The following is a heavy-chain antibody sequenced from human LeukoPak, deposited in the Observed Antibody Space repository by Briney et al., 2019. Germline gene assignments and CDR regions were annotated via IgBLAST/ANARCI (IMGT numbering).Heavy chain of an antibody. CDR1: GFTFSRYA. J-gene: IGHJ3*02. CDR2: ISGSGGST. D-gene: IGHD2-15*01. V-gene: IGHV3-23*01. Sequence: PGGSLRLSWAASGFTFSRYAMSWVRQAPGKGLEWVSGISGSGGSTHYADSVKDRFTISRDNSKNTLYLQMNSLRAEDTAVYYCAKETVVVVAATPDAFDIWGQGTMVTVSS. CDR3: AKETVVVVAATPDAFDI.